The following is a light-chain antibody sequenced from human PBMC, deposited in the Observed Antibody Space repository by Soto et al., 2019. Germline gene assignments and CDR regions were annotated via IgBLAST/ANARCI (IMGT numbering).Light chain of an antibody. Sequence: QSALTHPASVSWSPGHSITISCTGTSNDIGNYNYVSWYQQHPGKAPKVMIYEVSNRPSGISNRFSGSKSGNTASLTISGLHAEDDADYYCTSYTGTSNPYVFGSGTKVTVL. V-gene: IGLV2-14*01. CDR1: SNDIGNYNY. CDR3: TSYTGTSNPYV. CDR2: EVS. J-gene: IGLJ1*01.